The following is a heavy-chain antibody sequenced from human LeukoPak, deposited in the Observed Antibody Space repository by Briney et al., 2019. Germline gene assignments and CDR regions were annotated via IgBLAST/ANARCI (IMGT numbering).Heavy chain of an antibody. CDR3: ARSGSPYYYYYYVDV. V-gene: IGHV1-8*03. J-gene: IGHJ6*03. D-gene: IGHD3-10*01. CDR2: MNPNSGNT. Sequence: NVSCMASGYTFTSYDINWVRQATGQGLEWVGWMNPNSGNTGYAQKFQGRVTITRNTSISTAYMELSSLRSEDTAVYYCARSGSPYYYYYYVDVWGKGTTVTVSS. CDR1: GYTFTSYD.